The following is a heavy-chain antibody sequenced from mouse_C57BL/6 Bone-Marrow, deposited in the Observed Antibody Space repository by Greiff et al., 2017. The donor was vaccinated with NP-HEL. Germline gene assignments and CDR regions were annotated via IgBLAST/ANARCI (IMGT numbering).Heavy chain of an antibody. Sequence: EVKLVESGGGLVKPGGSLKLSCAASGFTFSSYAMSWVRQTPEKRLEWVATISDGGSYTYYPDNVKGRFTISRDNAKNNLYLQMSHLKSEDTAMYYCARDHWAFAYWGQGTLVTVSA. CDR3: ARDHWAFAY. CDR2: ISDGGSYT. J-gene: IGHJ3*01. CDR1: GFTFSSYA. V-gene: IGHV5-4*01. D-gene: IGHD4-1*01.